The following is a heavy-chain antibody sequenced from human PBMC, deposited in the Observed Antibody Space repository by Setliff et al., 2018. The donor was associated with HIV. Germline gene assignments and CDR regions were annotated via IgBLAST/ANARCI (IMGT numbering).Heavy chain of an antibody. V-gene: IGHV4-59*01. CDR1: GGSISSYY. Sequence: PSETLSLTCTVSGGSISSYYWSWIRQPPGKGLEWIGYIYYSGSTNYNPSLKSRVTISVDTSKNQFSLKLSSVTAADTALYYCARHYYTDPFDYWGQGTLVTVSS. D-gene: IGHD3-22*01. J-gene: IGHJ4*02. CDR2: IYYSGST. CDR3: ARHYYTDPFDY.